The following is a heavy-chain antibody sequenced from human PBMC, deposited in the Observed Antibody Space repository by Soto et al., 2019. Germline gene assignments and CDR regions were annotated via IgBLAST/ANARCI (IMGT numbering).Heavy chain of an antibody. CDR1: GASVNSGSYY. Sequence: QVQLQESGPGLVKPSETLSLTCNVSGASVNSGSYYWNWIRQPPGKPLEWVGFIFYSGITNYSPSLRSRATISLDTSKNQFSLKLTSLTAADTAVYYCARRLAVSPRFFDYWGQGVLVTVSS. V-gene: IGHV4-61*01. D-gene: IGHD2-21*01. CDR2: IFYSGIT. CDR3: ARRLAVSPRFFDY. J-gene: IGHJ4*02.